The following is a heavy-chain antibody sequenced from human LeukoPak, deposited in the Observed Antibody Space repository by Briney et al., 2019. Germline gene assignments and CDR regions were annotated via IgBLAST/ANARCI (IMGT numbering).Heavy chain of an antibody. J-gene: IGHJ4*02. CDR3: ARHSAGIVVAGK. CDR2: IDPSDSYT. V-gene: IGHV5-10-1*01. CDR1: GYSFTSYW. Sequence: GESLRISCKGSGYSFTSYWISWERQMPGKGLEWMGRIDPSDSYTNYSPSFQGHVTISADKSISTVYLQWSSLKASDTAMYYCARHSAGIVVAGKWGQGTLVTVSS. D-gene: IGHD6-19*01.